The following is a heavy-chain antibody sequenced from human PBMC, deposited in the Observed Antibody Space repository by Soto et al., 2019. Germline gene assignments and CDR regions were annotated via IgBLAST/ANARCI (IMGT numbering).Heavy chain of an antibody. D-gene: IGHD6-13*01. J-gene: IGHJ4*02. V-gene: IGHV5-10-1*01. CDR1: GYSFTSYW. CDR3: ARLQAAAGDNDLTFDY. Sequence: PGESLKISCEGSGYSFTSYWISWVRQMPGKGLEWMGRIDPSDSCTNYSPSFQGHVTISADKSISTAYLQWSSLKASDTAIYYCARLQAAAGDNDLTFDYWGQGTLVTVSS. CDR2: IDPSDSCT.